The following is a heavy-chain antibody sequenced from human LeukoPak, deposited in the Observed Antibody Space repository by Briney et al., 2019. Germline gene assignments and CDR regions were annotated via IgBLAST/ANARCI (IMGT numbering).Heavy chain of an antibody. CDR1: GFTFSSYS. D-gene: IGHD6-13*01. CDR3: AIGVYSSSWAPPYYFDY. V-gene: IGHV3-21*01. CDR2: ISSSSSYI. J-gene: IGHJ4*02. Sequence: GGTLRLFCAASGFTFSSYSMNWVRQAPGKGLKWVSSISSSSSYIYYADSVKGRFTISRDNAKNSLYLQMNSLRAEKTAVYYCAIGVYSSSWAPPYYFDYWGQGTLVTVSS.